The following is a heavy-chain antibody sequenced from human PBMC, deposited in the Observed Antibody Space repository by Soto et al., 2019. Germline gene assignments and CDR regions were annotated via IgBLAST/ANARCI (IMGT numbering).Heavy chain of an antibody. V-gene: IGHV4-39*01. Sequence: QLQLQESGPGLVKPSETLSLTCTVSGGSISSSSYYWGWIRQPPGKGLEWIGSIYYSGSTYYNPSLKSRVTISVDTSKNQFSLKLSSVTAADTAVYYCARRIPSRGKNWFDPWGQGTLVTVSS. CDR1: GGSISSSSYY. J-gene: IGHJ5*02. CDR2: IYYSGST. CDR3: ARRIPSRGKNWFDP. D-gene: IGHD5-18*01.